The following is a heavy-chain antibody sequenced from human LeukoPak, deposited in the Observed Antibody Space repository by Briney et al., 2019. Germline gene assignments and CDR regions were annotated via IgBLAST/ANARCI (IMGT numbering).Heavy chain of an antibody. D-gene: IGHD3-10*01. V-gene: IGHV1-2*06. CDR2: INPNSGGT. J-gene: IGHJ3*02. Sequence: ASVKVSCKASGYTFTGCYIHWVRQAPGQGLEWMGRINPNSGGTNYAQKFQGRVTMTRDTSISTGYMELSRLRSDDTAAYYCARGYGSAHGGAFDIWGQGTMVTVSS. CDR3: ARGYGSAHGGAFDI. CDR1: GYTFTGCY.